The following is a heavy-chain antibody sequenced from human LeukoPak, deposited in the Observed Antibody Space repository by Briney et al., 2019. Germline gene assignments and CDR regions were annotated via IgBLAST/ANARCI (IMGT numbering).Heavy chain of an antibody. Sequence: GSLRLSCAASGFTVSDYSMSWVRQPPGKGLEWIGTIYYSGSTYYNPSLKSRVTISVDTSKNQFSLKLTSVTAADTAVYYCARSPRGSGSSTLLGVAFDIWGQGTMVTASS. CDR2: IYYSGST. CDR1: GFTVSDYS. V-gene: IGHV4-38-2*01. D-gene: IGHD3-10*01. CDR3: ARSPRGSGSSTLLGVAFDI. J-gene: IGHJ3*02.